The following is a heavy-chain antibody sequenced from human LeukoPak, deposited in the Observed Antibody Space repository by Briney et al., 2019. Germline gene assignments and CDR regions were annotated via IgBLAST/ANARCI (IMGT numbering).Heavy chain of an antibody. CDR3: ASAKVATIGPFDY. CDR1: GYSFTTYW. CDR2: IYPGDSDT. V-gene: IGHV5-51*01. Sequence: GESLKISCKSSGYSFTTYWIGWARQMPGKGLEWMGIIYPGDSDTRYSPSFQGQVTISADKSISTAYLQWSSLKASDTAMYYCASAKVATIGPFDYWGQGTLVTVSS. D-gene: IGHD5-24*01. J-gene: IGHJ4*02.